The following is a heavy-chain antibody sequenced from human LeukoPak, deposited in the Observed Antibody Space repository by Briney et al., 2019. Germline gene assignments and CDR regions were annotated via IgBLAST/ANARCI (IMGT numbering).Heavy chain of an antibody. J-gene: IGHJ4*02. CDR1: GDSVSSNSAA. CDR3: ARDAPSSSSEVNYFDY. V-gene: IGHV6-1*01. D-gene: IGHD6-6*01. Sequence: SQTLSLTCAISGDSVSSNSAAWNWIRQSPSRGLEWLGRTYYRSKWYNDYAVSVKSRITINPDTSKNQFSVQLNSVTPEDTAVYYCARDAPSSSSEVNYFDYWGQGTLVTVSS. CDR2: TYYRSKWYN.